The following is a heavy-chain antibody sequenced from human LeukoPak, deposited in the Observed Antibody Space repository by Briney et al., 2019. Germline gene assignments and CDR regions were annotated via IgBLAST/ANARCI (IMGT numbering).Heavy chain of an antibody. CDR2: IKHNGDEL. CDR3: ARELRTFDS. Sequence: PGGSLRLSCAASGFTFSSYWMTWVRQAPGKGPEWVANIKHNGDELNYVDSVEDRFTISRDNAKNSLYLHMTGLRAEDTAVYYCARELRTFDSWGQGTLVTVSS. D-gene: IGHD3-16*01. J-gene: IGHJ4*02. CDR1: GFTFSSYW. V-gene: IGHV3-7*01.